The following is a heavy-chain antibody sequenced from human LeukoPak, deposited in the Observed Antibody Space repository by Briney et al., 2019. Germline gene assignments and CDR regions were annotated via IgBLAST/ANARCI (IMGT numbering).Heavy chain of an antibody. CDR1: GFTFSTYA. V-gene: IGHV3-30*04. CDR2: LSYDGSND. J-gene: IGHJ4*02. Sequence: GRSLRLSCSASGFTFSTYAMHWVRQAPGKGLEWVAVLSYDGSNDFYADSVKGRFSISRDNSKNTLYLQMNSLRPEDTAVYYCARERLRYFDYWGQGTLVTVSS. CDR3: ARERLRYFDY. D-gene: IGHD4-17*01.